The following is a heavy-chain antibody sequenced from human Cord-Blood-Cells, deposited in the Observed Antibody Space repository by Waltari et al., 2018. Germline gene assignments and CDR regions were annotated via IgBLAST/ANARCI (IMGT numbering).Heavy chain of an antibody. CDR2: ISYDGSNK. D-gene: IGHD3-16*01. CDR3: AKALGGSYFDY. Sequence: QVQLVESGGGVVQPGRSLRLSCAASGFTFSTYGMHWVRQAPGKGLEWVAVISYDGSNKYYADSVKGRFTISRDNSKNTLYLQMNSLRAEDTAVYYCAKALGGSYFDYWGQGTLVTVSS. J-gene: IGHJ4*02. V-gene: IGHV3-30*18. CDR1: GFTFSTYG.